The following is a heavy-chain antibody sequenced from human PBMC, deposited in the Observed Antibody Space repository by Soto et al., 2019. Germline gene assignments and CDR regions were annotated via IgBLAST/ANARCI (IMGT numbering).Heavy chain of an antibody. Sequence: GASVNVSCKASGGSFSNFGISWVRQAPGKGLEWMGGIVPVFGRPNYAQRFRGRLTITADESTSTGYMELISLRSDDTAVYYCAREGSCYNFWGQGTNLTVSS. CDR3: AREGSCYNF. D-gene: IGHD5-12*01. J-gene: IGHJ4*02. CDR2: IVPVFGRP. CDR1: GGSFSNFG. V-gene: IGHV1-69*13.